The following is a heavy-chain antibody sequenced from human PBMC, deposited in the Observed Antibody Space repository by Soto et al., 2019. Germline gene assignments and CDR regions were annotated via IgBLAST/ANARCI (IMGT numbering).Heavy chain of an antibody. Sequence: QVQLVQSGAEVKKPGASVKVSCKASGYTFTSYSISWVRQAPGQGLEWMGWISAYNGNTNYAQKLQGRVTMTTDTPPSTAYMGLRSLRSADTAVYYCAGKAPPPGYWGQGTLVTVSS. J-gene: IGHJ4*02. CDR2: ISAYNGNT. V-gene: IGHV1-18*01. CDR1: GYTFTSYS. CDR3: AGKAPPPGY.